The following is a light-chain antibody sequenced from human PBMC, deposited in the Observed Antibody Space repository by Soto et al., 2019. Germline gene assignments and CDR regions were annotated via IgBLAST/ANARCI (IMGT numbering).Light chain of an antibody. CDR2: WAS. Sequence: DIVMTQSPDSLAVSLGERATINCKSSQSVLYSSNNKNYLAWYQQKPGQPPKLLIYWASTRESGVPDRFSGSGSGTDFTLTISSLQAEDVAVYYCQQYYTWGLTFGGGTKVEIK. V-gene: IGKV4-1*01. CDR1: QSVLYSSNNKNY. J-gene: IGKJ4*01. CDR3: QQYYTWGLT.